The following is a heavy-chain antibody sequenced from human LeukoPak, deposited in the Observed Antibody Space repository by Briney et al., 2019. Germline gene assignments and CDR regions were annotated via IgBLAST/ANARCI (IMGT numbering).Heavy chain of an antibody. D-gene: IGHD3-16*02. Sequence: SETLSLTCTVSGGSLRSSTYYWAWIRQPPGKGLEWLGSIHYDGSTFDNPSLKSRVTMSVDTSRNHFSLKMTSVTAADTAVYYCPRDNRSLLDSWGQGILVTVSS. CDR2: IHYDGST. CDR3: PRDNRSLLDS. V-gene: IGHV4-39*07. CDR1: GGSLRSSTYY. J-gene: IGHJ4*02.